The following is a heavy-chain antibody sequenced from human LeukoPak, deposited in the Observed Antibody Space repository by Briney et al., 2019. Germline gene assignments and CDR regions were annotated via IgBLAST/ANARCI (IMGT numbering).Heavy chain of an antibody. CDR3: AKREKGTTGRFFDY. V-gene: IGHV3-23*01. D-gene: IGHD4-17*01. Sequence: GGSLRLSCAASGFTFTNYAMTWVRQAPGKGLEWVSGISEGVGNTYYADSVKGRFTISRAHSKNTLYLQMNSLRAEDTALYYCAKREKGTTGRFFDYWGQGALVTVSS. CDR1: GFTFTNYA. J-gene: IGHJ4*02. CDR2: ISEGVGNT.